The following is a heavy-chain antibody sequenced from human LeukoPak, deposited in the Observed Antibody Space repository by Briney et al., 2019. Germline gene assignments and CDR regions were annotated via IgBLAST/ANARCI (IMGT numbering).Heavy chain of an antibody. Sequence: PGGSLKLSCTASGFTLSSYSMAWVRQAPGKGLEWVSGISASGHSTNHADSVRGRFTITRDSSKNTLLLQMDSLTADDTAVYYCATRGSGRYYFDHWGQGALVTVSS. CDR3: ATRGSGRYYFDH. CDR2: ISASGHST. V-gene: IGHV3-23*01. D-gene: IGHD6-19*01. CDR1: GFTLSSYS. J-gene: IGHJ4*02.